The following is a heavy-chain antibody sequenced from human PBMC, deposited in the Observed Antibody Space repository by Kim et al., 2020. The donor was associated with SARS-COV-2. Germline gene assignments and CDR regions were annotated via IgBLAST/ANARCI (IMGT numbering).Heavy chain of an antibody. Sequence: GGSLRLSCAASGFTFSSYSMNWVRQAPGKGLEWVSYISSSSSAIYYADSVKGRFTFSRDNTKNSLYLQMNSLRAEDTAVYYCERDPVPAAPEDPVVVVPATTEVDYWGQGSLITVSS. CDR1: GFTFSSYS. J-gene: IGHJ4*02. CDR2: ISSSSSAI. V-gene: IGHV3-48*04. D-gene: IGHD2-15*01. CDR3: ERDPVPAAPEDPVVVVPATTEVDY.